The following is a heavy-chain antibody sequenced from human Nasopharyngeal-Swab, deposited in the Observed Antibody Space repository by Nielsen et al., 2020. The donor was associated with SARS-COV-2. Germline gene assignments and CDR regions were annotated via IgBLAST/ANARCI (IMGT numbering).Heavy chain of an antibody. CDR1: GFTFSSHA. D-gene: IGHD2-21*02. V-gene: IGHV3-23*01. CDR2: ISGTGASF. J-gene: IGHJ4*02. Sequence: GESLKISCAASGFTFSSHAMSWVRQAPGKGLEWVSVISGTGASFYYGDSVKGRFSISRDNSRNTTYLQMNSLKTEDTAVYYCTRCGGGCYSGRDYWGQGTLVTVSS. CDR3: TRCGGGCYSGRDY.